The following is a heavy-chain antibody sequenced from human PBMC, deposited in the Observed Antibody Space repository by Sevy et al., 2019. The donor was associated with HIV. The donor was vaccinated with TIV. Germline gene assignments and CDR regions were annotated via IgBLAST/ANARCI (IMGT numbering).Heavy chain of an antibody. CDR3: AREKSCGGDCYYFDY. V-gene: IGHV3-20*04. D-gene: IGHD2-21*02. CDR1: EFTFDDYG. Sequence: GGSLRLSCAASEFTFDDYGMSWVRQAPGKGLEWVSAIIWNGGATSYADSVKGRFRISRDNTKNSLYLQMNSLRAEDTAFYFCAREKSCGGDCYYFDYWGHGTLVTVSS. J-gene: IGHJ4*01. CDR2: IIWNGGAT.